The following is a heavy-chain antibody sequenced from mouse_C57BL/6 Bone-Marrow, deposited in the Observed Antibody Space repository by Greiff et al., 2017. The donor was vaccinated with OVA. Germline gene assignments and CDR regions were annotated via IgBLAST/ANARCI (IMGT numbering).Heavy chain of an antibody. CDR2: IYPGSGST. D-gene: IGHD3-2*02. CDR1: GYTFTSYW. V-gene: IGHV1-55*01. Sequence: QVQLQQPGAELVKPGASVKMSCKASGYTFTSYWITWVKQRPGQGLEWIGDIYPGSGSTDYNEKFKSKATLTVDTSSSTAYMQLSSLTSEDSAVYYCAREGDSSGYDAMDYWGQGTSVTVSS. CDR3: AREGDSSGYDAMDY. J-gene: IGHJ4*01.